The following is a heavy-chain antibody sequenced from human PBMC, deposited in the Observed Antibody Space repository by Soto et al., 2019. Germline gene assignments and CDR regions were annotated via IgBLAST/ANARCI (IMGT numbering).Heavy chain of an antibody. CDR3: AKEEGYCSGGSCYSSDYYMDV. CDR2: ISYDGSNK. CDR1: GFTFSSYG. J-gene: IGHJ6*03. D-gene: IGHD2-15*01. V-gene: IGHV3-30*18. Sequence: GGSLRLSCAASGFTFSSYGMHWVRQAPGKGLEWVAVISYDGSNKYYADSVKGRFTISRDNSKNTLYLQMNSLRAEVTAVYYCAKEEGYCSGGSCYSSDYYMDVWGKGTTVTVSS.